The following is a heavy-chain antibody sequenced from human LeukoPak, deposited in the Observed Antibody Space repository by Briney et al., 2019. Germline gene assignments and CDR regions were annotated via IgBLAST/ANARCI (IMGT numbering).Heavy chain of an antibody. CDR1: GFTFSSYA. D-gene: IGHD3-10*01. J-gene: IGHJ4*02. V-gene: IGHV3-23*01. CDR3: ARTTTPHYYGSGSYALGY. Sequence: GGSLRLSCAASGFTFSSYAMTWVRQAPGKGLEWVSTVVGGGATFYADSVKGRFTISRDNSKNTLYLQMSSLSAEDTAVYYCARTTTPHYYGSGSYALGYWGQGTLVTVPS. CDR2: VVGGGAT.